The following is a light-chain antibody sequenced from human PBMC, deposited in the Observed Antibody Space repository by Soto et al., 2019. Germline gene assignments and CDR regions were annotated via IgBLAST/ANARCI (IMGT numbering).Light chain of an antibody. V-gene: IGKV3-15*01. CDR3: QQYNSLWT. CDR1: QTINNN. CDR2: GAS. J-gene: IGKJ1*01. Sequence: VMTQAPATLSVSPGERVTLSCRASQTINNNVAWYQLKDGQVPRLLIYGASTRATDIPARFSGSGSGTEFTLTISSLQPDDFATYYCQQYNSLWTFGQGTKVDIK.